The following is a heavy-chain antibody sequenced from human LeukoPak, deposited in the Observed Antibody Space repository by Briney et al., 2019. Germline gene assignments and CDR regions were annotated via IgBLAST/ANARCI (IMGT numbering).Heavy chain of an antibody. CDR3: ARVSIVGPTKGAFDI. V-gene: IGHV1-18*01. J-gene: IGHJ3*02. CDR1: GYTFTSYG. D-gene: IGHD1-26*01. CDR2: ISAYNGNT. Sequence: ASVKVSCKASGYTFTSYGISWVRQAPGQGLEWMGWISAYNGNTNYAQKLQGRVTLTTDTSTSTAYMELRSLRSDDTAVYYCARVSIVGPTKGAFDIWGQGTMVTVSS.